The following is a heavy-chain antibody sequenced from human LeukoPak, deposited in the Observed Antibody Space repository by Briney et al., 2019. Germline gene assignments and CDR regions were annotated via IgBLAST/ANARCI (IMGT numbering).Heavy chain of an antibody. Sequence: GSLRLSCAASGFTFSSYAMSWVRQAPGKGLEWVSAISGSGGSTYYADSVKGRFTISRDSPKNTLYLQMNNLSAEDTAVYYCAKDRMGYSSSSCDYWGQGTLVTVSS. D-gene: IGHD6-6*01. CDR3: AKDRMGYSSSSCDY. V-gene: IGHV3-23*01. CDR2: ISGSGGST. CDR1: GFTFSSYA. J-gene: IGHJ4*02.